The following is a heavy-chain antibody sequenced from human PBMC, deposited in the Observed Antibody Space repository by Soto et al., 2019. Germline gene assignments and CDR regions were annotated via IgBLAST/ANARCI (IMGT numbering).Heavy chain of an antibody. V-gene: IGHV4-4*02. J-gene: IGHJ4*02. CDR3: ARDVDYYDSSGYRFDY. D-gene: IGHD3-22*01. CDR1: GDSINNTYW. CDR2: IYHTGGR. Sequence: SETLSLTCFVSGDSINNTYWWSWVRQAPEKGLEWIGEIYHTGGRSYMPSLRGRITLSVDTSKNQFSLKLTSVTAADTAVYYCARDVDYYDSSGYRFDYWGQGTLVTVSS.